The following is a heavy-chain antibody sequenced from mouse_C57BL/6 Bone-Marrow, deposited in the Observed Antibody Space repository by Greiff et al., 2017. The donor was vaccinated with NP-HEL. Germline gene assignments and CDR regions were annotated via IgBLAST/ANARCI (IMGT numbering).Heavy chain of an antibody. J-gene: IGHJ4*01. CDR3: TRGPLRRFYYYAMDY. Sequence: EVQVVESGEGLVKPGGSLKLSCAASGFTFSSYAMSWVRQTPEKRLEWVAYISSGGDYIYYADTVKGRFTISRDNARNTLYLHMSSLKSEDTAMYYCTRGPLRRFYYYAMDYWGQGTSVTVSS. D-gene: IGHD2-4*01. CDR1: GFTFSSYA. CDR2: ISSGGDYI. V-gene: IGHV5-9-1*02.